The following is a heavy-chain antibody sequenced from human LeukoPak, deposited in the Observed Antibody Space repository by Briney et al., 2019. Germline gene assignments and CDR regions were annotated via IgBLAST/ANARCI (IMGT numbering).Heavy chain of an antibody. CDR3: ASIVATITGAFDI. D-gene: IGHD5-12*01. CDR2: MYYSGGT. V-gene: IGHV4-39*01. J-gene: IGHJ3*02. CDR1: GGSISSSSYY. Sequence: PSETLSLICTVSGGSISSSSYYWGWIRQPPGMGLEWIGSMYYSGGTYHNPSLKSRVTISVDTSKNQVSLKLNSVTAADTAVYYCASIVATITGAFDIWGQGTMVTVSS.